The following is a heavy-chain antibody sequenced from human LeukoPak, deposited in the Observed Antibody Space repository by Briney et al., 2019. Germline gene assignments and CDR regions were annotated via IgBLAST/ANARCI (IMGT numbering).Heavy chain of an antibody. D-gene: IGHD1-20*01. CDR1: GFTFSNYM. V-gene: IGHV3-74*01. CDR3: LRDLNWSLDQ. J-gene: IGHJ4*02. CDR2: IKSDGITI. Sequence: GGSLLLSCAASGFTFSNYMMHWVRQAPGKGLVWVSRIKSDGITITYAVSVKGRFTISRDNAKNTLYLQMNSLRAEDTAVYYCLRDLNWSLDQWGQGTLVTVSS.